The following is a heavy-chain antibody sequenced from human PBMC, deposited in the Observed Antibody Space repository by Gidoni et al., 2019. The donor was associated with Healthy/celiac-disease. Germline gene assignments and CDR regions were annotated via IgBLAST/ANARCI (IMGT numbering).Heavy chain of an antibody. CDR1: VFTFSSSW. CDR2: SNSDGSST. CDR3: ARDQGQYYDILTGYYVPYGMDV. V-gene: IGHV3-74*01. J-gene: IGHJ6*02. D-gene: IGHD3-9*01. Sequence: EVQLVESGGGLVQPGGSLRLSCAASVFTFSSSWMQWFRQAPGKGLLWVSRSNSDGSSTSYADSVKGRFTISRDNAKNTLYRQMNSLRAEDTAVYYCARDQGQYYDILTGYYVPYGMDVWGQGTTVTVSS.